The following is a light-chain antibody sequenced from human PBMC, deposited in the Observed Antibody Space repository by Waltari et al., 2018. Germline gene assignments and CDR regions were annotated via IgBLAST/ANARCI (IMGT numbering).Light chain of an antibody. CDR2: DAS. J-gene: IGKJ4*01. CDR3: QQYDTLPLT. V-gene: IGKV1-33*01. CDR1: QDIRKY. Sequence: DIQVTQSPSSLSASVGDRVTIPCQASQDIRKYLNWYQQKLGKAPKLLIYDASNLETGVPSRFSGSGSGTEFTFTISSLLPEDIATYYCQQYDTLPLTFGGGTKVEIK.